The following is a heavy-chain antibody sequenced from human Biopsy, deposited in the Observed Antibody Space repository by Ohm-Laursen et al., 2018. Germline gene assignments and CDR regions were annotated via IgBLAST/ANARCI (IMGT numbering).Heavy chain of an antibody. Sequence: SLTLSCSASGFTLSSYSKNWVRQTPGNGLERVSTISSSSDNIYYVDPVKGRFTISRGNAKNSLYLQMNSLRAEDTAVYYCARSRGSSGFATIYYYGRDVWGQGTTVTVSS. CDR2: ISSSSDNI. CDR3: ARSRGSSGFATIYYYGRDV. J-gene: IGHJ6*02. V-gene: IGHV3-21*01. CDR1: GFTLSSYS. D-gene: IGHD3-16*01.